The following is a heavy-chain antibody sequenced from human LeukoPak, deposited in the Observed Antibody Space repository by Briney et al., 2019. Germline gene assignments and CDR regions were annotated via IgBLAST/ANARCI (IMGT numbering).Heavy chain of an antibody. J-gene: IGHJ3*02. CDR1: GFTFSSYS. D-gene: IGHD5-24*01. Sequence: GGSLRLSCAASGFTFSSYSMNWVRQAPGKGLEWVSYISSSSSTIYYADSVKGRFTISRGNAKNSLYLQMNSLRAEDTAVYYCARDQRNGYNYGAFDIWGQGTMVTVSS. CDR3: ARDQRNGYNYGAFDI. V-gene: IGHV3-48*04. CDR2: ISSSSSTI.